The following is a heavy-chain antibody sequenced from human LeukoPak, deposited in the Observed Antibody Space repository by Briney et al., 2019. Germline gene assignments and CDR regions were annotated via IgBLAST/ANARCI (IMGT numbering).Heavy chain of an antibody. J-gene: IGHJ4*02. D-gene: IGHD3-16*02. CDR1: GGSISSNNW. V-gene: IGHV4-4*02. CDR3: ARQGVKSTRYDYVWGSYRYPKYYFDY. CDR2: IYHSGNA. Sequence: SETLSLTCAVSGGSISSNNWWSWVRQPPGKGLEWIGEIYHSGNANYNPSLKTRVTMSVDKSKNQFSLILSSVTAADTAVYYCARQGVKSTRYDYVWGSYRYPKYYFDYWGQGTLVTVSS.